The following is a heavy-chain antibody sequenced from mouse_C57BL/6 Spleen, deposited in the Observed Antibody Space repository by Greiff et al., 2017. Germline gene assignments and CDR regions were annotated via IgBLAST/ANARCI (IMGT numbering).Heavy chain of an antibody. D-gene: IGHD2-1*01. Sequence: QVQLQQSGPELVKPGASVKISCKASGYTFPDYYINWVKQRPGQGLEWIGWIYPGSGNTKYNEKFKGKATLTVDTSSSTAYMQLSSLTSEDSAVYFCARREEDGNFYYYAMDYWGQGTSVTVSS. V-gene: IGHV1-84*01. CDR2: IYPGSGNT. CDR1: GYTFPDYY. CDR3: ARREEDGNFYYYAMDY. J-gene: IGHJ4*01.